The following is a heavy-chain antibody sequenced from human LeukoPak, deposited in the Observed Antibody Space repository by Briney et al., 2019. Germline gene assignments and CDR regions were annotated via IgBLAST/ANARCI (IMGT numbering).Heavy chain of an antibody. CDR2: TYYRSKWYN. J-gene: IGHJ2*01. V-gene: IGHV6-1*01. CDR3: ARGATIHWYFDL. D-gene: IGHD5-12*01. CDR1: GDSVSSNSAA. Sequence: SQTLSLTCAISGDSVSSNSAAWNWIRRSPSRGLEWLGRTYYRSKWYNDYAVSVKSRITINPHTSKNQFSLQLNSVTPEDTAVYYCARGATIHWYFDLWGRGTLVTVSS.